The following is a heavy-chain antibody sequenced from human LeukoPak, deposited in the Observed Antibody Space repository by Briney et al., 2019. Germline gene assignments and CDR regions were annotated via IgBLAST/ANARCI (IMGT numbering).Heavy chain of an antibody. Sequence: SETLSLTCAVDGGPFSGYYWSWIRQPPGKGLEWIGEINHSGSTNYNPSLKSRVTISVDTSKNQFSLKLSSVTAADTAVYYCARQGYSYGFIDYWGQGTLVTVSS. CDR2: INHSGST. CDR1: GGPFSGYY. CDR3: ARQGYSYGFIDY. J-gene: IGHJ4*02. V-gene: IGHV4-34*01. D-gene: IGHD5-18*01.